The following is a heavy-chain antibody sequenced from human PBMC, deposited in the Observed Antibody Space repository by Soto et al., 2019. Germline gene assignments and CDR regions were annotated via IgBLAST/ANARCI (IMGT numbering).Heavy chain of an antibody. J-gene: IGHJ6*02. D-gene: IGHD3-10*01. CDR3: ARDRAMVRGVSPYYYYYGMDV. CDR2: ISYDGSNK. Sequence: PGGSLRLSCAASGFTFSSYAMHWVRQAPGKGLEWVAVISYDGSNKYYADSVKGRFTISRDNSKNTLYLQMNSLRAEDTAVYYCARDRAMVRGVSPYYYYYGMDVWGQGTTVTVSS. V-gene: IGHV3-30-3*01. CDR1: GFTFSSYA.